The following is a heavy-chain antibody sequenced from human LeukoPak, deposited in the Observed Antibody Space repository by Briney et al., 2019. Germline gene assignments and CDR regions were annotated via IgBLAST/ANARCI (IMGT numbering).Heavy chain of an antibody. CDR2: IRYGGSNK. Sequence: GGSLRLSCATSGFTFSSYGMHWVRQAPGKGLEWVAFIRYGGSNKYYADSVKGRFTISRDNSKNTLYLQMHSLRAEDTAVYYCATCIIVVVPAAIDDYFDYWGQGTLVTVSS. D-gene: IGHD2-2*01. J-gene: IGHJ4*02. CDR3: ATCIIVVVPAAIDDYFDY. CDR1: GFTFSSYG. V-gene: IGHV3-30*02.